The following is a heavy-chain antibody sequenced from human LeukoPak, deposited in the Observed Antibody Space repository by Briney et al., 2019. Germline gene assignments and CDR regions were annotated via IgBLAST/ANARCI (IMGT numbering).Heavy chain of an antibody. CDR1: GFTFSTYA. CDR3: AKSGGLSGSGRLAMDV. CDR2: ISGSGGST. D-gene: IGHD3-10*01. V-gene: IGHV3-23*01. Sequence: GGSLRLSCAASGFTFSTYAMSWVRLAPGKGLEWVLGISGSGGSTYYADSVKGRFTSSRDNSNNTLYVQVNSLRVEDTAVYYCAKSGGLSGSGRLAMDVWGQGTTVTVSS. J-gene: IGHJ6*02.